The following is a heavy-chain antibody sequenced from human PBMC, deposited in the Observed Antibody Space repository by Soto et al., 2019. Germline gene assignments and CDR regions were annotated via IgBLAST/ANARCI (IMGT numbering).Heavy chain of an antibody. CDR1: GLTFNNYW. Sequence: GSLRLSCAASGLTFNNYWMSWVRQAPGKGLEWVANIRPDGNEQHYVDSVKGRFIFSRDNAKSSLSLQMNNLRVEDTAVYYCATSRGYSYAYWGQGTLVTVSS. J-gene: IGHJ4*02. V-gene: IGHV3-7*05. CDR3: ATSRGYSYAY. CDR2: IRPDGNEQ. D-gene: IGHD5-18*01.